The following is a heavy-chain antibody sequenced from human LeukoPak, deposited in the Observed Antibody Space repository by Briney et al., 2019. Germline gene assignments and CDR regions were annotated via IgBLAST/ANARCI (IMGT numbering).Heavy chain of an antibody. D-gene: IGHD1-26*01. CDR3: ARGSPNWVGATSHFDY. CDR1: GYTFTSYY. CDR2: INPSGGST. Sequence: ASVKVSCKASGYTFTSYYMHWVRQAPGQGLEWMGIINPSGGSTSYAQKFQGRVTMTRDTSTSTVYMELSSLRSEVTAVYYCARGSPNWVGATSHFDYWGQGTLVTVSS. J-gene: IGHJ4*02. V-gene: IGHV1-46*01.